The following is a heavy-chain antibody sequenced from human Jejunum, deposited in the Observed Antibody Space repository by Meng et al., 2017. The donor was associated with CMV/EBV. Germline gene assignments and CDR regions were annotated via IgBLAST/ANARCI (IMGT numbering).Heavy chain of an antibody. CDR2: INQDGSEK. J-gene: IGHJ4*01. CDR3: GDPPSDY. Sequence: LKISCAASGFTFNRFWMTWVRQAPGKGLEWVANINQDGSEKNYVDSVKGRFTISRDNAENSLYLQMNSLRAEDTAVYYCGDPPSDYWGHGTKVTVSS. CDR1: GFTFNRFW. V-gene: IGHV3-7*01.